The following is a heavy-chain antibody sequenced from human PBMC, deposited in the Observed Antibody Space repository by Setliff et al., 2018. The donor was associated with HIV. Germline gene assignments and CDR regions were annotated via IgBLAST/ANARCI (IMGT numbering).Heavy chain of an antibody. D-gene: IGHD1-26*01. V-gene: IGHV1-46*01. Sequence: GASVKVSCKASGYTFTSNHMHWGRQAPGQGLEWMGTINPSGGDTIYAPEFQGRVTMTTDTSTRTAYMELSGLTSEDTAVYLCIVNTVGPVTGLDRWGPGTLVTVSS. J-gene: IGHJ5*02. CDR2: INPSGGDT. CDR1: GYTFTSNH. CDR3: IVNTVGPVTGLDR.